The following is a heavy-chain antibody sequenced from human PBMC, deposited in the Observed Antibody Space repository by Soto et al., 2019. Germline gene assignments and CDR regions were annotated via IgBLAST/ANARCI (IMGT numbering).Heavy chain of an antibody. D-gene: IGHD3-10*02. J-gene: IGHJ6*02. Sequence: ASVKVSCKASGGTFTSYDINWVRQATGQGLEWMGWMNPNSGNTGYAQKFQGRVTMTRNTSISTAYTELSSLRSEDTAVYYCARGLGSGSYYYYYGMDVWGQGTTVTVSS. V-gene: IGHV1-8*01. CDR1: GGTFTSYD. CDR2: MNPNSGNT. CDR3: ARGLGSGSYYYYYGMDV.